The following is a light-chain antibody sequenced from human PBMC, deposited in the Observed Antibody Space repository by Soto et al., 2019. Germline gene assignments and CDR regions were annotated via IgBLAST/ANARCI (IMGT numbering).Light chain of an antibody. Sequence: EIVLTQSPATLSLSPGERATLSCRASQSVISYLAWYQQKPGQAPRLLIYDASNRATGIPARFSGSGSGTDFTLPISSLEPEDFAVYYFQQRSNWPWTFGQGTKVEIK. V-gene: IGKV3-11*01. CDR2: DAS. CDR1: QSVISY. J-gene: IGKJ1*01. CDR3: QQRSNWPWT.